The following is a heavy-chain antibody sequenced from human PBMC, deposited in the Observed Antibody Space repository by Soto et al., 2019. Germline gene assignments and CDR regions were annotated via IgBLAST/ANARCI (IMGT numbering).Heavy chain of an antibody. J-gene: IGHJ4*02. CDR3: TRPGQVPAAIPALASDY. Sequence: EVQLVESGGGLVQPGGSLKLSCAASGFTFSGSAMHWVRQASGKGLEWVGRIRSKANSYATAYAASVKGRFTISRDDSDNTAYRQMNSLKTEDTAVYYCTRPGQVPAAIPALASDYWGQGNLVTVSS. CDR1: GFTFSGSA. CDR2: IRSKANSYAT. D-gene: IGHD2-2*02. V-gene: IGHV3-73*02.